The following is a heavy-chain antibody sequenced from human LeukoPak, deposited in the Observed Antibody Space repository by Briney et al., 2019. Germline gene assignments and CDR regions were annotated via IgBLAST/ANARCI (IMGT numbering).Heavy chain of an antibody. J-gene: IGHJ4*02. Sequence: KSSETLSLTCAVYGGSFSGYYWSWIRQPPGKGLEWIGEINHSGSTNYNPSLKSRVTISVDTSKNQFSLKLSSVTAADTAVYYCASQVRYYYGSGSRKYFDYWGQGTLVTVSS. CDR1: GGSFSGYY. D-gene: IGHD3-10*01. CDR3: ASQVRYYYGSGSRKYFDY. V-gene: IGHV4-34*01. CDR2: INHSGST.